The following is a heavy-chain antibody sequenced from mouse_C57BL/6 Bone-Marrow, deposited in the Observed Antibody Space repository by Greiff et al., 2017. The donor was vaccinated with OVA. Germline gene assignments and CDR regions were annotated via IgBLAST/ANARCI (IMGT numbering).Heavy chain of an antibody. CDR3: ARHYYGSSYEYFDV. D-gene: IGHD1-1*01. CDR1: GFTFSDYY. CDR2: INYDGSST. Sequence: EVQLVESEGGLVQPGSSMKLSCTASGFTFSDYYMAWVRQVPEKGLEWVANINYDGSSTYYLDSLKSRFIISRANAKNILYLQMSSLKSEDTATYYCARHYYGSSYEYFDVWGTGTTVTVSS. V-gene: IGHV5-16*01. J-gene: IGHJ1*03.